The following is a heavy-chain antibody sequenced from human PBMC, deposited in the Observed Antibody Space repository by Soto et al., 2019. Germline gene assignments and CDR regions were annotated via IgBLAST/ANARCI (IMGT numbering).Heavy chain of an antibody. CDR3: ARRGVLPDH. J-gene: IGHJ4*02. V-gene: IGHV1-18*01. CDR1: GYTFTNYG. D-gene: IGHD3-10*01. CDR2: ISADTGHT. Sequence: QVQLVQSGAEVKKPGASVKVSCKAFGYTFTNYGITWVRQAPGQGLEWMGWISADTGHTNYAQNLQGRVTMTTDTSTSTAYMDLRSLRSDDTAVYYCARRGVLPDHWGQGTLVTVSS.